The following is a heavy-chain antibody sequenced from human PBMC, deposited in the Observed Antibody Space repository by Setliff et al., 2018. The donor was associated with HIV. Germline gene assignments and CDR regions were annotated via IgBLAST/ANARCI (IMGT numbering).Heavy chain of an antibody. D-gene: IGHD3-10*01. V-gene: IGHV2-70*11. CDR3: ARGSESLTYFDN. CDR1: GFSLSPRGMS. J-gene: IGHJ4*02. CDR2: IDWVDAK. Sequence: SGPTLVNPTQTLTLTCTFSGFSLSPRGMSVSWIRQPPGKALEWLARIDWVDAKYYSTSLKTRLTISKDTSKNQVVLTMTDMDPVDTATYYCARGSESLTYFDNLGPGTLVTVSS.